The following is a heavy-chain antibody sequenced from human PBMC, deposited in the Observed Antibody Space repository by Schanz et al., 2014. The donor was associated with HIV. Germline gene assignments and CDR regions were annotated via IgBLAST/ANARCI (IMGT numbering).Heavy chain of an antibody. J-gene: IGHJ4*02. CDR1: GFRFRSYW. V-gene: IGHV3-7*01. D-gene: IGHD5-18*01. Sequence: DVQLVESGGSLVQPGGSLRLSCAASGFRFRSYWMSWVRQAPGKGLEWVANIKEDGIEKYYVDSVKGRFTISRDNAKNSLYLNMYSLRAEDTAVYFCAKSNGGDTAVVQYYFGYWGQGTLVSVSS. CDR3: AKSNGGDTAVVQYYFGY. CDR2: IKEDGIEK.